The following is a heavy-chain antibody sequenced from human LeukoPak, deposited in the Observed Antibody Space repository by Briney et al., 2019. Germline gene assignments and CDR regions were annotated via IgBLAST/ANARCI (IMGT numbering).Heavy chain of an antibody. Sequence: ASVKVSCKSSGYTFTSYYMHWVRQAPGQGLEWMGGIIPIFGTANYAQKFQGRVTITTDESTSTAYMELSSLRSEDTAVYYCARREYSSTYFDYWGQGTLVTVSS. J-gene: IGHJ4*02. CDR3: ARREYSSTYFDY. CDR1: GYTFTSYY. D-gene: IGHD6-6*01. V-gene: IGHV1-69*05. CDR2: IIPIFGTA.